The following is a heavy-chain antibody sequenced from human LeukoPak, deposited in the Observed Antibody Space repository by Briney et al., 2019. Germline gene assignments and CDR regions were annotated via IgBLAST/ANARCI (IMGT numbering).Heavy chain of an antibody. CDR2: IYPADSDT. J-gene: IGHJ4*02. V-gene: IGHV5-51*01. CDR1: GYNFASYW. Sequence: GESLKISCKGSGYNFASYWIGWVRQMPGKGLEWMGIIYPADSDTRYSPSFQGQVTISADKSISTAYLQWNSLKASDSGVYYCARRHLGGWKYFDHWGQGTLVTVSS. CDR3: ARRHLGGWKYFDH. D-gene: IGHD6-19*01.